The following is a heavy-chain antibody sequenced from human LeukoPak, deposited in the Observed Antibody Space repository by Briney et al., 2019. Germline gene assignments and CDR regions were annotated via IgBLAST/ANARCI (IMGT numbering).Heavy chain of an antibody. J-gene: IGHJ4*02. CDR1: GGTFSSYA. CDR3: ARGDYGDHGY. D-gene: IGHD4-17*01. CDR2: IIPIFGTA. V-gene: IGHV1-69*01. Sequence: EASVKVSCKASGGTFSSYAISWVRQAPGQGLEWMGGIIPIFGTANYAQKFQGRVTITADESTSTAYMELSSLRSEDTAVYYYARGDYGDHGYWGQGTLVTVSS.